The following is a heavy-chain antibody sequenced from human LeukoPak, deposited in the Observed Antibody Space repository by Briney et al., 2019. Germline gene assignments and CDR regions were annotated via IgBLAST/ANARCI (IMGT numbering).Heavy chain of an antibody. CDR2: IYYSGST. CDR1: GGSISSGDYY. J-gene: IGHJ4*02. D-gene: IGHD1-7*01. CDR3: ARVLYPSKITGTTVDY. V-gene: IGHV4-30-4*01. Sequence: SQTLSLTCTVSGGSISSGDYYWSWIRQPPGKGLEWIGYIYYSGSTYYNPSLKSGVTISVDTSKNQFSLKLSSVTAADTAVYYCARVLYPSKITGTTVDYWGQGTLVTVSS.